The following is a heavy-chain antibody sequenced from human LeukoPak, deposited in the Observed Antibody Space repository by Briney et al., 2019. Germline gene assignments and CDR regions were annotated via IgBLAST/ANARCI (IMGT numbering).Heavy chain of an antibody. CDR3: ARQRRYFDWLLLGYGMDV. V-gene: IGHV4-39*01. J-gene: IGHJ6*02. CDR1: GGSISSSSYY. D-gene: IGHD3-9*01. CDR2: IYYSGST. Sequence: SETLSLTCTVSGGSISSSSYYWGWIRQPPGKGLEWIGSIYYSGSTYYNPSLKSRVTISVDTSKNQFSLKLSSVTAADTAVYYCARQRRYFDWLLLGYGMDVWSQGTTVTVSS.